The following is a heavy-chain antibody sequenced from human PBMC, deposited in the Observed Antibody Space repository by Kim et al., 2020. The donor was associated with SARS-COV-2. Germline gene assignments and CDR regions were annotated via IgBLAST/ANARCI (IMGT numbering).Heavy chain of an antibody. CDR3: ASYDSSGYYPPDDAFDI. V-gene: IGHV3-48*03. Sequence: GGSLRLSCAASGFTFSSYEMNWVRQAPGKGLEWVSYISSSGSTIYYADSVKGRFTISRDNAKNSLYLQMNSLRAEDTAVYYCASYDSSGYYPPDDAFDIWGQGTMVTVSS. CDR1: GFTFSSYE. J-gene: IGHJ3*02. D-gene: IGHD3-22*01. CDR2: ISSSGSTI.